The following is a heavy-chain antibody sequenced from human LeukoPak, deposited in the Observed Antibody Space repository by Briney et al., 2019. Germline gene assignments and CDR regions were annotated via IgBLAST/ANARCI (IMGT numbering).Heavy chain of an antibody. CDR2: IYYSGST. V-gene: IGHV4-59*01. D-gene: IGHD3-22*01. CDR1: GGSISSYY. J-gene: IGHJ4*02. Sequence: PSETLSLTCTVSGGSISSYYWSWIRQPPGKGLEWIGNIYYSGSTNYNPSLKSRVTISVDTSKNQFSLKLSSVTAADTAVYYCAGDTGNYDSSAVFDYWGQGTLVTVSS. CDR3: AGDTGNYDSSAVFDY.